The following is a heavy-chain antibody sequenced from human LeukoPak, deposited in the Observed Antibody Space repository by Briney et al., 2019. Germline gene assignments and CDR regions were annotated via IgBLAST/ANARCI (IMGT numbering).Heavy chain of an antibody. D-gene: IGHD6-19*01. Sequence: GGSLRLSCAASGFTFSSFAMHWVRQAPGKGLEGVAIISYDGSNKYYADSVKGRFTISRDNSKNTLYLQMNSLRDEDTAVYYCARDTYRQWLTQGGYFQHWGQGTLVTVSS. CDR3: ARDTYRQWLTQGGYFQH. V-gene: IGHV3-30*04. CDR1: GFTFSSFA. J-gene: IGHJ1*01. CDR2: ISYDGSNK.